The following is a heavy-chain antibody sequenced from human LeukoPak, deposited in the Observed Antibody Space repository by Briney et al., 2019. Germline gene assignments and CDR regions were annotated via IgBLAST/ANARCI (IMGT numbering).Heavy chain of an antibody. CDR2: IYYSGST. V-gene: IGHV4-30-4*07. CDR3: ARDAAQYCSGGSCYFGAWFDS. Sequence: SETLSLTCAVSGGSISSGGYSWSWIRQPPGKGLEWIGYIYYSGSTYYNPSLKSRVTISVDTSKNQFSLKLSSVTAADTAVYYCARDAAQYCSGGSCYFGAWFDSWGQGTLVTVSS. CDR1: GGSISSGGYS. D-gene: IGHD2-15*01. J-gene: IGHJ5*01.